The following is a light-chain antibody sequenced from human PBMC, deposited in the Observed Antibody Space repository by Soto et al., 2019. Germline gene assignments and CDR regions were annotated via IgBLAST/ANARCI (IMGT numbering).Light chain of an antibody. Sequence: EIVMTQSPATLSVSPGEAATLSCKASQNVYNNLAWYQQRPGQPPRLLIYDASTRATGISARFSGSGYGTEFALSVSSLQSEDFEVYFCQQCRNWPLTFGGGTKVEIK. J-gene: IGKJ4*01. V-gene: IGKV3-15*01. CDR1: QNVYNN. CDR2: DAS. CDR3: QQCRNWPLT.